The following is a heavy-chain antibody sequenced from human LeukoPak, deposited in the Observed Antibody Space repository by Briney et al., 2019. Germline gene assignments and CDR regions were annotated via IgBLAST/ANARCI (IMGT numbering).Heavy chain of an antibody. CDR2: INANHGNT. CDR1: GYTFTSSG. CDR3: ARVVRYGDYYHFDY. V-gene: IGHV1-18*04. Sequence: ASVKVSCKASGYTFTSSGISWVRQAPGQGLEWMGWINANHGNTNYAQKLQGRVTMTPDTSTSTAYMELRSLRSDDTAVYYCARVVRYGDYYHFDYWGQGTLVTVSS. J-gene: IGHJ4*02. D-gene: IGHD4-17*01.